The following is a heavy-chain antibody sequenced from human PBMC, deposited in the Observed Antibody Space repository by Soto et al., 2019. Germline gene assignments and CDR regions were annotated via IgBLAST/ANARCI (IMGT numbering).Heavy chain of an antibody. J-gene: IGHJ4*02. Sequence: GGSLRLSCAASGFKFSNYAMSWVRQAPGKGLEWVSLISATGGGTYYADSVKGRFTISRDNSHNTLYLQVHSLAAEDTAVYYCAKDRRAGGNSAFYFDFWGQGAQVTVSS. D-gene: IGHD3-16*01. CDR2: ISATGGGT. CDR1: GFKFSNYA. CDR3: AKDRRAGGNSAFYFDF. V-gene: IGHV3-23*01.